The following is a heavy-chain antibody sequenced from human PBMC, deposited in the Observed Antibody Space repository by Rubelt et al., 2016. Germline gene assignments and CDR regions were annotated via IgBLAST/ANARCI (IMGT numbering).Heavy chain of an antibody. CDR3: AREAEESYFDY. Sequence: QEQLQESGPGLVKPSETLTLTCNVSGGSIGSSRYYWGWIRQSPGQGLEWIGSLYYSGITNYNPSLKSRVTISADTSKNQFSLKLGAVIAADTAVYYCAREAEESYFDYWGQGTLVTVSS. CDR1: GGSIGSSRYY. CDR2: LYYSGIT. J-gene: IGHJ4*02. V-gene: IGHV4-39*07.